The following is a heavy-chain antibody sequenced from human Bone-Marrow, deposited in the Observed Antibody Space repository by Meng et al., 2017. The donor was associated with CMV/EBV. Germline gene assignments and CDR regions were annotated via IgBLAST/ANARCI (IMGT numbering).Heavy chain of an antibody. V-gene: IGHV3-53*01. D-gene: IGHD5-18*01. Sequence: GESLKISCAASGFTVSSNYMNWVRQAPGKGLEWVSVIYSGGSTYYADSVKGRFTISRDNSKNTLYLQMNSLRAEDTAVYYCARVYSYGDYYFDYWGQGTLVTVSS. CDR2: IYSGGST. CDR1: GFTVSSNY. CDR3: ARVYSYGDYYFDY. J-gene: IGHJ4*02.